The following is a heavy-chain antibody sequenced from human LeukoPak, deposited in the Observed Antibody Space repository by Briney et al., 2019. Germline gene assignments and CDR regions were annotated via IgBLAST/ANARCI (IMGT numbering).Heavy chain of an antibody. CDR2: IYSDNT. Sequence: PGGSLRLSCTVSGFTVSSNSMSWVRQAPGKGLEWVSFIYSDNTHYSDSVKGRFTISRDNAKNSLYLQMNSLRAEDTAVYYCAGSGNIAARYYYYMDVWGKGTTVTVSS. D-gene: IGHD6-6*01. CDR3: AGSGNIAARYYYYMDV. J-gene: IGHJ6*03. CDR1: GFTVSSNS. V-gene: IGHV3-53*01.